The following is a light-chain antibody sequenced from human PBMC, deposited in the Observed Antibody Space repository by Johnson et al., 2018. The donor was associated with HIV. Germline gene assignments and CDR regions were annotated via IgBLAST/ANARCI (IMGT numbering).Light chain of an antibody. Sequence: QSVLTQPPSASAAPGQKVTISCSGSSSNIGNNDVSWYQRPPGTAPKVLISANDKRPSGIPDRFSGSKSGTSATLGIAGLQPGDEADYFCGTWDTILQTFVFGTGTEVSVL. CDR2: AND. J-gene: IGLJ1*01. CDR3: GTWDTILQTFV. CDR1: SSNIGNND. V-gene: IGLV1-51*01.